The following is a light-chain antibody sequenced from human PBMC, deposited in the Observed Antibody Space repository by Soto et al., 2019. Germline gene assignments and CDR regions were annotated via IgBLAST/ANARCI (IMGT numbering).Light chain of an antibody. V-gene: IGKV3-20*01. CDR2: GAS. CDR1: QSVSSSY. J-gene: IGKJ1*01. Sequence: EIVLTQSPGTLSLSPGERATLSCRASQSVSSSYLAWYQQKPGQAPRLLIYGASSRATGIPDRFSGSGSGTDFTLTISRLEPEDFAVYYCQQYGSLSWTFGHGTKVEIK. CDR3: QQYGSLSWT.